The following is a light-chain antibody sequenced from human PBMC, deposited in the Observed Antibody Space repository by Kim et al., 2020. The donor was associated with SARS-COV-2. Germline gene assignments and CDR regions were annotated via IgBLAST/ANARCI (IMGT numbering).Light chain of an antibody. J-gene: IGLJ3*02. Sequence: ALVQAVQITSQEASLRTYCASWYQQKPGQAPILVMHDKNNVRPSGVPDRFSGSNSGNTAFLTITGAQVEDEAAYYCGSRDNNGPGVFGGGTQLTVL. CDR1: SLRTYC. CDR2: DKN. V-gene: IGLV3-19*01. CDR3: GSRDNNGPGV.